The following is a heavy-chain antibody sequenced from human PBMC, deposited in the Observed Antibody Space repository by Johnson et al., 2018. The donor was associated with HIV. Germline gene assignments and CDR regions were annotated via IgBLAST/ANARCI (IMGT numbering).Heavy chain of an antibody. Sequence: QVQLVESGGGVVQPGRSLRLSCAASGFTFSSYAMHWVRQAPGKGLEWVAVISYDGSKKYYADSVKGRFTISRDNSKNTLYLQMNSLRAEDTAVYYCAKPYYDFWSGSSPPAGWGQGTMVTVSS. D-gene: IGHD3-3*01. CDR3: AKPYYDFWSGSSPPAG. V-gene: IGHV3-30-3*02. J-gene: IGHJ3*01. CDR1: GFTFSSYA. CDR2: ISYDGSKK.